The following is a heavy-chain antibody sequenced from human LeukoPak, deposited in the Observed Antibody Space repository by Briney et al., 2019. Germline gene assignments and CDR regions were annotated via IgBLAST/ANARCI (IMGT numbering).Heavy chain of an antibody. CDR2: IGSKANNYAT. J-gene: IGHJ5*02. CDR1: GFTFSGSI. CDR3: TRQNSDRNNNWFDP. D-gene: IGHD1/OR15-1a*01. V-gene: IGHV3-73*01. Sequence: PGGSLRLSCAASGFTFSGSIIHWVRQPSGKGLEWVGRIGSKANNYATQYAASVKGRFTISRDDSKNTASLLMNSLKTEDTAVYYCTRQNSDRNNNWFDPWGQGTLVTVSS.